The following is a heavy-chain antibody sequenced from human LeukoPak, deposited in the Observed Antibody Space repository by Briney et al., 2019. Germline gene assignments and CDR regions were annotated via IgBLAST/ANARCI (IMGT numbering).Heavy chain of an antibody. CDR1: GFTFSSYS. CDR3: ARLSGATVTTGPLDY. D-gene: IGHD4-17*01. CDR2: ISSSSSYI. V-gene: IGHV3-21*01. J-gene: IGHJ4*02. Sequence: GGSLRLSCAASGFTFSSYSMNWVRQAPGKGLEWVSSISSSSSYIYYADSVKGRFTISRDNAKNSLYLQMNSLRAEDTAVYYCARLSGATVTTGPLDYWGQGTLVTVSS.